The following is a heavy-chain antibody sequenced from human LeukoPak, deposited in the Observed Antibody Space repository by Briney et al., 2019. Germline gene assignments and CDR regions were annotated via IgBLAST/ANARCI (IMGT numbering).Heavy chain of an antibody. V-gene: IGHV4-34*01. D-gene: IGHD3-9*01. CDR1: GGSFSGYY. CDR2: INHSGST. Sequence: PSETLSLTCAVYGGSFSGYYWSWIRQPPGKGLEWIGEINHSGSTNYNPSLKSRVTISVDTSKTQFSLKLSSVTAADTAVYYCAREVLRYFDWLQPMDVWGKGTTVTVSS. CDR3: AREVLRYFDWLQPMDV. J-gene: IGHJ6*04.